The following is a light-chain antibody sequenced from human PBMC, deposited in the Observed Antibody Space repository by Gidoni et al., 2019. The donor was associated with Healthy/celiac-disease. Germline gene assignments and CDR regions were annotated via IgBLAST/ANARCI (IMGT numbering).Light chain of an antibody. CDR2: WAS. CDR1: QSVLYSSNNKNY. J-gene: IGKJ2*01. CDR3: QKYYSTPRT. V-gene: IGKV4-1*01. Sequence: IVMTHSPHSLAVSLGERATINCKSSQSVLYSSNNKNYLAWYQQKPGQPPKLLIYWASTRESGVPDRFSGSGSGTDFTLTISSLQAEDVAVYYCQKYYSTPRTFGQGTKLEIK.